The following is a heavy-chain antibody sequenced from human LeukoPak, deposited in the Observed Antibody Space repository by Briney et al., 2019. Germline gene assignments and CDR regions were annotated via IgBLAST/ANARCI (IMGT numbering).Heavy chain of an antibody. CDR2: IIPILGIA. V-gene: IGHV1-69*04. Sequence: WASVKVSCKASGGTFTIYAIGGVRQAPGEGLEWMGRIIPILGIANYAQKFQGRVTITADKSTSTAYMALSSLRSEDTAVYYCARKSYYYDSSGYYEDFDYWGQGTLVTVSS. CDR1: GGTFTIYA. CDR3: ARKSYYYDSSGYYEDFDY. J-gene: IGHJ4*02. D-gene: IGHD3-22*01.